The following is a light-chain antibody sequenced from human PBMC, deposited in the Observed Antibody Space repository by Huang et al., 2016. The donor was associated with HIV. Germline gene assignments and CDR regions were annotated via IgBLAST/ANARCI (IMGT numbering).Light chain of an antibody. CDR2: WAS. V-gene: IGKV4-1*01. J-gene: IGKJ1*01. CDR3: QQYYSSPQT. CDR1: QSVYASSTSKNY. Sequence: DIIMSQSPDSLTVSLGERATLNCRSSQSVYASSTSKNYMSWLQQKPGQPPRLLLFWASSREVGVPERFSGSGSGTHFTLTIANLQPEDAAIYYCQQYYSSPQTFGQGTRV.